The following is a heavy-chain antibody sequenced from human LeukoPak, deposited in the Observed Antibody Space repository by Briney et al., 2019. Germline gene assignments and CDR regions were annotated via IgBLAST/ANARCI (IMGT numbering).Heavy chain of an antibody. CDR3: ARYSGSYVYFDS. CDR2: IHYTGSA. V-gene: IGHV4-38-2*02. Sequence: SETLSLTCTVSGYSISSGYYWGWIRQPPGKGLEWIGHIHYTGSANYNPSLTSRVSLSIDTSKNKFSLRLSSVTAADTALYFCARYSGSYVYFDSWGQGTLVTVSS. CDR1: GYSISSGYY. D-gene: IGHD1-26*01. J-gene: IGHJ4*02.